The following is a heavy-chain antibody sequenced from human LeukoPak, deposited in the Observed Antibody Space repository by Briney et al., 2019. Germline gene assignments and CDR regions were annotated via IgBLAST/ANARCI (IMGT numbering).Heavy chain of an antibody. Sequence: GGSLRLSCEASGFSFSDHWMSWLRQAPGKGLEWVANMNQDDTESFYVGSVRGRFTISRDNAKNSLYLQMNRLRAEDTAVYYCARAGKFCKGIPSPGDFGGKGPLVPFSS. V-gene: IGHV3-7*01. CDR3: ARAGKFCKGIPSPGDF. CDR1: GFSFSDHW. D-gene: IGHD2/OR15-2a*01. CDR2: MNQDDTES. J-gene: IGHJ4*02.